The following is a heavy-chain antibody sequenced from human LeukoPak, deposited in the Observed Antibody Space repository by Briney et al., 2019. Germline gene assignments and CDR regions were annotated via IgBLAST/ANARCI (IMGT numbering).Heavy chain of an antibody. V-gene: IGHV4-4*02. CDR2: IYHSGST. Sequence: SETLSLTCAVSGGSISSTNWWSWVRQPPGKGLEWIGEIYHSGSTNYNPSLRSRVTISVDKSKNHLSLQLSSVTAADTAVYYCARVRVIPVADPFDYWGRGTLVTVSS. CDR1: GGSISSTNW. CDR3: ARVRVIPVADPFDY. J-gene: IGHJ4*02. D-gene: IGHD6-19*01.